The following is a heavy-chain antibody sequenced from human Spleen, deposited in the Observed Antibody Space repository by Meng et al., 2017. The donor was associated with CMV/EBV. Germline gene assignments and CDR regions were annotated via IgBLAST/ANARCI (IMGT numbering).Heavy chain of an antibody. D-gene: IGHD5-24*01. CDR2: INPNSGGT. J-gene: IGHJ3*02. CDR1: GYTLTAFY. V-gene: IGHV1-2*02. CDR3: ARELLMATFNTAFDI. Sequence: ASVKVSCKASGYTLTAFYMHLVRQAPGQGLEWMGWINPNSGGTNYAQKFQGRVTMTRDTSISTAYMDLNRLRSDDTAVYYCARELLMATFNTAFDIWGQGTMVTVSS.